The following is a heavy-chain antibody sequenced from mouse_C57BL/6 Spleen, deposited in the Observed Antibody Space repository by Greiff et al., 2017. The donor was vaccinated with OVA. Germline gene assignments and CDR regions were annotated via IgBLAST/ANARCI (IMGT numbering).Heavy chain of an antibody. V-gene: IGHV1-4*01. CDR3: ARSGSNDYWYVDV. Sequence: QVQLQQSGAELARPGASVKMSCKASGYTFTSYTMHWVKQRPGQGLEWIGYINPSSGYTKYNQKFKDKATLTADKSSSTAYMQLSSLTSEDSAVYYCARSGSNDYWYVDVWGTGTTVTVSS. D-gene: IGHD2-5*01. CDR1: GYTFTSYT. J-gene: IGHJ1*03. CDR2: INPSSGYT.